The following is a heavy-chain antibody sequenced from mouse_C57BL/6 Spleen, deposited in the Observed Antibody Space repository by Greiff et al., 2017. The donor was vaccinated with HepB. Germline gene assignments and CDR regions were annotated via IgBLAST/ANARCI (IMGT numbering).Heavy chain of an antibody. CDR1: GYAFSSSW. V-gene: IGHV1-82*01. CDR2: IYPGDGDT. CDR3: ARSRYFDV. Sequence: QVQLQQSGPELVKPGASVKISCKASGYAFSSSWMNWVKQRPGKGLEWIGRIYPGDGDTNYNGKFKGKATLTADKSSSTAYMQLSSLTSEDSAVYLCARSRYFDVWGTGTTVTVSS. J-gene: IGHJ1*03.